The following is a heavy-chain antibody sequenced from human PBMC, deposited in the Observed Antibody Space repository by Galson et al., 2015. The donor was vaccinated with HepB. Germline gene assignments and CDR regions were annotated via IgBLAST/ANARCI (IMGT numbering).Heavy chain of an antibody. J-gene: IGHJ3*02. V-gene: IGHV3-7*03. CDR2: IKQDGSEK. D-gene: IGHD6-19*01. Sequence: SLRLSCAASGFTFSSYWMSWVRQAPGKGLEWVANIKQDGSEKYYVDSVKGRFTISRDNAKNSLYLQMNSLRAEDTAVYYCARDGLEGSGWYWWSAFDIWGQGTMVTVSS. CDR3: ARDGLEGSGWYWWSAFDI. CDR1: GFTFSSYW.